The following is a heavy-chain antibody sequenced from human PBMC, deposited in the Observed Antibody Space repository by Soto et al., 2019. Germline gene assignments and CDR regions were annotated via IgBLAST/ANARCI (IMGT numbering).Heavy chain of an antibody. D-gene: IGHD3-10*01. J-gene: IGHJ4*02. CDR1: GFSLRSSGVG. CDR3: AHTSGFGELLF. Sequence: QITLKASGPTLVKPTQTLTLTCTFSGFSLRSSGVGVVWIRQPPGKAPEWLALSYWDDDTRYSPSLRSRLTITKDTSNNRGVLTMTNIDPVDTGTDYCAHTSGFGELLFWGQGTLVTVSS. CDR2: SYWDDDT. V-gene: IGHV2-5*02.